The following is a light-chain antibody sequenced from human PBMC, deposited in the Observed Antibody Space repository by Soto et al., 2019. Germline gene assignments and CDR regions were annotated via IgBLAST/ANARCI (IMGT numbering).Light chain of an antibody. J-gene: IGKJ1*01. Sequence: DIQMTQSPSTLSASVGDRVTITCRASQSISSLLAWYQQKPGKAPKLLIYKASSLESGVPSRFSGSGSGTEFTLTISSLKPDDFATYYCQQYNSYSPWTVGQGTKVEIK. CDR1: QSISSL. CDR3: QQYNSYSPWT. CDR2: KAS. V-gene: IGKV1-5*03.